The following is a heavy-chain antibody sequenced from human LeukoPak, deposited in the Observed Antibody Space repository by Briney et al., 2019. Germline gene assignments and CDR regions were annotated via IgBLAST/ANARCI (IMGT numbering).Heavy chain of an antibody. V-gene: IGHV4-59*05. D-gene: IGHD1-1*01. Sequence: SETLSLTCTVSGGSISSYYWSWIRQPPGKGLEWIGSIYYSGSTYYNPSLKSRVTISVDTSKNQSSLKLSSVTAADTAVYYCARQPLKGSPYYFDYWGQGTLVTVSS. CDR3: ARQPLKGSPYYFDY. CDR1: GGSISSYY. J-gene: IGHJ4*02. CDR2: IYYSGST.